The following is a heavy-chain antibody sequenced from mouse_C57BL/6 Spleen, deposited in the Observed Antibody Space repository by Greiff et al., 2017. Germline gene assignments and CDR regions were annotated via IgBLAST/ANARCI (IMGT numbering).Heavy chain of an antibody. Sequence: VQLQQSGAELVRPGASVTLSCKASGYTFTDYEMHWVKQTPVHGLEWIGAIDPETGGTAYNQKFKGKAILTADKSSSTAYMELRSLTSEDSAVYYCTNGDAMDYWGQGTSVTVSS. CDR2: IDPETGGT. CDR3: TNGDAMDY. J-gene: IGHJ4*01. CDR1: GYTFTDYE. V-gene: IGHV1-15*01.